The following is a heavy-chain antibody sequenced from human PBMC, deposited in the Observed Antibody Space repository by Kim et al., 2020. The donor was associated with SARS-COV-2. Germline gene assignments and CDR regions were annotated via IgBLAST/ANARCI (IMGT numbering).Heavy chain of an antibody. Sequence: GESLKISCKGSGYSFTSYWIGWVRQMPGKGLEWMGIIYPGDSDTRYSPSFQGQVTISADKSISTAYLQWSSLKASDTAMYYCARSGVLRVWQQLVDDAFDIWGQGTMVTVSS. D-gene: IGHD6-13*01. J-gene: IGHJ3*02. V-gene: IGHV5-51*01. CDR2: IYPGDSDT. CDR3: ARSGVLRVWQQLVDDAFDI. CDR1: GYSFTSYW.